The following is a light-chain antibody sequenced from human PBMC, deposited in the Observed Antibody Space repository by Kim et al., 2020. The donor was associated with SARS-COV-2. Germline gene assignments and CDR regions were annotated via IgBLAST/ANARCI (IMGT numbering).Light chain of an antibody. V-gene: IGKV3-15*01. CDR1: QSVSDN. CDR2: GAS. CDR3: QQYDDWPPWT. J-gene: IGKJ1*01. Sequence: SLGERAPRACRASQSVSDNLAWYQQRPGQAPRLLIYGASARATGIPARFSGSGSGTEFTLTISSLQSEDSAVYYCQQYDDWPPWTFGQGTKVDIK.